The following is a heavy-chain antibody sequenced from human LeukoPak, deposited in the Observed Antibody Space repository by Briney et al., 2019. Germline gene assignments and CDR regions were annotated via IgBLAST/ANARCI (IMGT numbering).Heavy chain of an antibody. J-gene: IGHJ4*02. CDR1: GYTFTGYY. Sequence: ASVKVSCKASGYTFTGYYMHWVRQAPGQGLEWMGWMNPNSGNTGYAQKFQGRVTMTRNTSISTAYMELSSLRSEDTAVYYCARLGYSVGYSSTWGQGTLVTVSS. D-gene: IGHD6-13*01. CDR3: ARLGYSVGYSST. V-gene: IGHV1-8*02. CDR2: MNPNSGNT.